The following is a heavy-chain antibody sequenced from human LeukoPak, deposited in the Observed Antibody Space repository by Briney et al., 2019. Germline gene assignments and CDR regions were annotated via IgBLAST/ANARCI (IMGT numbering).Heavy chain of an antibody. J-gene: IGHJ3*02. D-gene: IGHD3-22*01. V-gene: IGHV3-23*01. CDR3: AKTYYYDSSGHDAFDI. Sequence: AGGPLRLSCAASGLTFTSYAMSWFRRAPGKGLEWVSAISGSGGSTYYADSVKGRFTISRDNSKNTLYLQMNSLRAEDTAVYYCAKTYYYDSSGHDAFDIWGQGTMVTVSS. CDR2: ISGSGGST. CDR1: GLTFTSYA.